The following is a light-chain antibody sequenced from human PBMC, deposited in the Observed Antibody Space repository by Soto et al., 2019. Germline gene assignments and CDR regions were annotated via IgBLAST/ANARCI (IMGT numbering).Light chain of an antibody. Sequence: EIVMTQSPATLPVSPGERATLSCRASQSAGTNLAWYQQKPGQAPRLLIHGAFTRATGIPARFSGSGSGTEFTLTISSLQSEDFAVFYCQQYNQWPITFGQGTRLEI. V-gene: IGKV3-15*01. J-gene: IGKJ5*01. CDR1: QSAGTN. CDR3: QQYNQWPIT. CDR2: GAF.